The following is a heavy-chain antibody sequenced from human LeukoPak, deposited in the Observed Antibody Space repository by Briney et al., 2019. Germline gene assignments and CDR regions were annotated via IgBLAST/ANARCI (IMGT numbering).Heavy chain of an antibody. D-gene: IGHD5-12*01. Sequence: GGSLRLSCAASGFTFSNYWMTWVRQAPGKGLEWVAHINQDGSEEHYMDSAKARFTISRDNAKNSLSLQMNSLRAEDTAVYYCVRDGGVSGYDLLEYWGQGTLVNVSS. CDR2: INQDGSEE. J-gene: IGHJ4*02. V-gene: IGHV3-7*01. CDR3: VRDGGVSGYDLLEY. CDR1: GFTFSNYW.